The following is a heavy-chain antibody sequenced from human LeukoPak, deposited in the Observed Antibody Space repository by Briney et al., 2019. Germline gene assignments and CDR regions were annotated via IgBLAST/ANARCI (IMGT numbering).Heavy chain of an antibody. V-gene: IGHV3-74*01. Sequence: PGGSLRLSCAASGFTFSSYWMHWVRQAPGKGLVWVSRINSDGSSTSYADSVKGRFTISRDNAKNTLYLQMNSLRAEDTAVYYCARDSRVATPRHPFDYWGQGTLVTVSS. J-gene: IGHJ4*02. D-gene: IGHD2-15*01. CDR2: INSDGSST. CDR1: GFTFSSYW. CDR3: ARDSRVATPRHPFDY.